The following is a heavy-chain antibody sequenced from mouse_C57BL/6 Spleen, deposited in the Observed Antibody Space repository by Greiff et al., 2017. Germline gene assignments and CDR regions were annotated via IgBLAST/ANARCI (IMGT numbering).Heavy chain of an antibody. J-gene: IGHJ3*01. CDR3: AIYPFYYGNYGGWFAY. Sequence: VQLQQPGAELVKPGASVKVSCKASGYTFTSYWMHWVKQRPGQGLEWIGRIHPSDSDTNYNQKFKGKATLTVDKSSSTAYMQLSSLTSEDSAVYYCAIYPFYYGNYGGWFAYWGQGTLVTVSA. CDR1: GYTFTSYW. D-gene: IGHD2-1*01. V-gene: IGHV1-74*01. CDR2: IHPSDSDT.